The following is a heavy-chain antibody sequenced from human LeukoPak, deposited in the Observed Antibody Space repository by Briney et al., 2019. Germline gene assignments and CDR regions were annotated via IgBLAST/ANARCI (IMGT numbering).Heavy chain of an antibody. CDR2: ISYDGSKK. D-gene: IGHD1-26*01. Sequence: GGSLRLSCVASRFTFSNYAMHWVRQAPGKGLEWVTLISYDGSKKYYADSVKGRFTISRDNSKNTLYLQMNSLRAEDTAVYYCARDGADKVFDYWGQGTLVTVSS. CDR3: ARDGADKVFDY. V-gene: IGHV3-30*14. CDR1: RFTFSNYA. J-gene: IGHJ4*02.